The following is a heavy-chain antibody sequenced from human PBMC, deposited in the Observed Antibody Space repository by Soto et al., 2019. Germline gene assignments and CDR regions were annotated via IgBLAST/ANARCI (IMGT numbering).Heavy chain of an antibody. V-gene: IGHV4-31*03. D-gene: IGHD6-25*01. J-gene: IGHJ4*02. CDR3: ARNPWRAAKFDI. Sequence: SETLSLTCTVSGDSISSGSYYWSWIRQYPGKGLEWVGSIYFRGNTFYNPSLKSRLTLSVDTSENQFSLELSSVISADTGVYFCARNPWRAAKFDIWGQGIMITVPS. CDR2: IYFRGNT. CDR1: GDSISSGSYY.